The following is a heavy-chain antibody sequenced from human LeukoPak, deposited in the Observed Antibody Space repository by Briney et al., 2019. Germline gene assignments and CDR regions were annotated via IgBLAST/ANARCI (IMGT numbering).Heavy chain of an antibody. CDR2: IYYSGST. D-gene: IGHD3-16*01. CDR1: GFTFSNC. CDR3: ARVDQKGKPIRYYFDY. V-gene: IGHV4-38-2*01. J-gene: IGHJ4*02. Sequence: GSLRLSCAASGFTFSNCMTWVRQAPGKGLAWIGSIYYSGSTYDNPSLTSRVTISGDTSKNHFSLKLSSVTAADTAVYYCARVDQKGKPIRYYFDYWGQGTLVTVSS.